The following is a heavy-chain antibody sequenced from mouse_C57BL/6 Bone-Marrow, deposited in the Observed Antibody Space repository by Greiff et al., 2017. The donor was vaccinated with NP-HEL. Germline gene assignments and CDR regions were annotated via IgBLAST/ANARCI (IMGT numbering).Heavy chain of an antibody. CDR2: INYDGSST. D-gene: IGHD2-3*01. V-gene: IGHV5-16*01. CDR1: GFTFSDYY. Sequence: EVKLMESEGGLVQPGSSMKLSCTASGFTFSDYYMAWVRQVPEKGLEWVANINYDGSSTYYLDSLKSRFIISRDNAKNILYLQMSSLKSEDTATYYCARDGGVYDGYHEGFAYWGQGTLVTVSA. CDR3: ARDGGVYDGYHEGFAY. J-gene: IGHJ3*01.